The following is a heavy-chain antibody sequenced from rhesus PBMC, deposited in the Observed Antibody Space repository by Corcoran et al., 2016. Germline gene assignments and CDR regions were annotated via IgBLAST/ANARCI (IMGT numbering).Heavy chain of an antibody. CDR1: GGSISSNY. V-gene: IGHV4-173*01. Sequence: QVQLQESGPGLVKPSENLSLTCAVSGGSISSNYWSWIRQPPGQGLEWVGRCSGSGGTTDSTPSLKIRFPISSDTSKNQFSLTLSSVTAADTAVYYCARVFATYGSKIGYYFDYWGQGVLVTVSS. D-gene: IGHD4-29*01. J-gene: IGHJ4*01. CDR3: ARVFATYGSKIGYYFDY. CDR2: CSGSGGTT.